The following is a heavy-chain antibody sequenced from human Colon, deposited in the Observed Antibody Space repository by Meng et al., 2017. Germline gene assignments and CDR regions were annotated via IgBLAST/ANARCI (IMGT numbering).Heavy chain of an antibody. V-gene: IGHV4-4*02. D-gene: IGHD6-19*01. CDR2: FHYTGPI. CDR1: GVAGTSGKF. Sequence: QLQLQEWGPGLVKPSSTLFLTCGVSGVAGTSGKFWTWVGQPPGKGLEWIGEFHYTGPINYKPSLMSRVTISVDASRNQFSLRLTFVTAADTAVYYCAASSGWYRIDSWGQGTLVTVSS. J-gene: IGHJ4*02. CDR3: AASSGWYRIDS.